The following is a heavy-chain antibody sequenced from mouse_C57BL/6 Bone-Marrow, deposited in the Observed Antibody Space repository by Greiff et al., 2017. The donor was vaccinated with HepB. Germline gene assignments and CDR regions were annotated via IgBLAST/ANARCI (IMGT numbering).Heavy chain of an antibody. D-gene: IGHD2-5*01. CDR1: GFTFSDYG. J-gene: IGHJ4*01. CDR2: ISSGSSTI. Sequence: EVKLVESGGGLVKPGGSLKLSCAASGFTFSDYGMHWVRQAPEKGLEWVAYISSGSSTIYYADTVKGRFTISRDNAKNTLFLQMTSLRSEDTAMYYCERSYYSNYGLYDYAMDYWGQGTSVTVSS. V-gene: IGHV5-17*01. CDR3: ERSYYSNYGLYDYAMDY.